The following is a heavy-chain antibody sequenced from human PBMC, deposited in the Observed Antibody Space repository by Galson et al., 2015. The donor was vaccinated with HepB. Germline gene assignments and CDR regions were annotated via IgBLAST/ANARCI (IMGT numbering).Heavy chain of an antibody. CDR3: ATQTLGATTPLDY. V-gene: IGHV3-23*01. CDR1: GFTFNSYS. Sequence: SLRLSCAASGFTFNSYSLSWVRQAPGKGLEWVSIISGSAITSYYADSAKGRFTISRDNSNNMLYLQMNGLRAEDTAVYYCATQTLGATTPLDYWGQGTLVTVSS. D-gene: IGHD1-26*01. J-gene: IGHJ4*02. CDR2: ISGSAITS.